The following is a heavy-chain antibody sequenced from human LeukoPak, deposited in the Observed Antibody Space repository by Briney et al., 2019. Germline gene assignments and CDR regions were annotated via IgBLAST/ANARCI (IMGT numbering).Heavy chain of an antibody. J-gene: IGHJ4*02. CDR1: GFTFSSYW. D-gene: IGHD5-12*01. CDR3: AREGGYGGYSNFDY. Sequence: PGGSLRLSCAASGFTFSSYWMHWVRQAPGKGLVWVSRINSDVSSANYADSVKGRFTISRDNAKNTLYLQMNSLRAEDTAVYYCAREGGYGGYSNFDYWGQGTLVTVSS. V-gene: IGHV3-74*01. CDR2: INSDVSSA.